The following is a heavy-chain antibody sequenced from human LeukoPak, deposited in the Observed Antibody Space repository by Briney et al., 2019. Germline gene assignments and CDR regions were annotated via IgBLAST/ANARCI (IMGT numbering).Heavy chain of an antibody. J-gene: IGHJ4*02. D-gene: IGHD2-15*01. CDR3: ARDTCSGGSCYLGNY. V-gene: IGHV1-18*01. Sequence: ASAKVSCKASGYTFTSYGISWVRQAPGQGLEWMGWISTYNGNTNYAQKLQGRVTMTTDTSTSTAYMELRSLRSDDTAVYYCARDTCSGGSCYLGNYWGQGTLVTVSS. CDR2: ISTYNGNT. CDR1: GYTFTSYG.